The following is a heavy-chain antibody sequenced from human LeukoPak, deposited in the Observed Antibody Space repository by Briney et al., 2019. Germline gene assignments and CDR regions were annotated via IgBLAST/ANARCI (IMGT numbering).Heavy chain of an antibody. J-gene: IGHJ4*02. V-gene: IGHV5-51*01. CDR1: GYHLTSYW. Sequence: GESLQISCKGSGYHLTSYWIGWVRPLPGKGLEWMGIIYPDDSDTRYSPSFQGQVTISADKSISTAYLQWSSLKASDTAMYYCARLRSGYSYGAFDYWGQGTLVTVSS. CDR2: IYPDDSDT. D-gene: IGHD5-18*01. CDR3: ARLRSGYSYGAFDY.